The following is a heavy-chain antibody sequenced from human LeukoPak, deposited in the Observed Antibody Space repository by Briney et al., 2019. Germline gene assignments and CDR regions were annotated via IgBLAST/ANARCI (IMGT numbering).Heavy chain of an antibody. Sequence: GGSLRLSCAASGFTFSSYSMNWVRQDPGKGLEWVSSISSSSSYIYYADSVKGRFTISRDNAKNSLYLQMNSLRAEDTAVYYCARDSHYDYVWGSYRYYYFDYWGQGTLVTVSS. D-gene: IGHD3-16*02. J-gene: IGHJ4*02. V-gene: IGHV3-21*01. CDR3: ARDSHYDYVWGSYRYYYFDY. CDR1: GFTFSSYS. CDR2: ISSSSSYI.